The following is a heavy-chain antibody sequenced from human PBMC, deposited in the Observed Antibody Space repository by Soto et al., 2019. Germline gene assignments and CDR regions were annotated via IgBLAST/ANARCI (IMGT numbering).Heavy chain of an antibody. V-gene: IGHV3-53*01. J-gene: IGHJ6*02. CDR2: IYSGGST. D-gene: IGHD3-3*01. CDR3: ARDDFWSGKGGMDV. Sequence: GGSLRLSCAASGFTVSSNYMSWVRQAPGKGLEWVSVIYSGGSTYYADSVKGRFTISRDNSKNTLYLQMNSLRAEDTAVYYCARDDFWSGKGGMDVWGQGTKVTVYS. CDR1: GFTVSSNY.